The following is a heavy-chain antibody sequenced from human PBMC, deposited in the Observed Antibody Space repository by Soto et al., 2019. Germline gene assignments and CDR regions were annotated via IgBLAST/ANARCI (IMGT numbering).Heavy chain of an antibody. CDR2: INPNSGGT. J-gene: IGHJ5*02. CDR3: ARGGMAALSGP. Sequence: ASVKVSFKASGYTFTGYYMHWVRQAPGQGLEWMGCINPNSGGTNYAQKFQGWVTMTRDTSIRTAYMELSRLRSDDTAVYYWARGGMAALSGPWGQGTLVTVSS. D-gene: IGHD6-19*01. V-gene: IGHV1-2*04. CDR1: GYTFTGYY.